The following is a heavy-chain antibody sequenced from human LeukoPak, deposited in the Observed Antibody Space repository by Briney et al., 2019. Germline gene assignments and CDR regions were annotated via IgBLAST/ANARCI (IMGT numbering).Heavy chain of an antibody. D-gene: IGHD3-16*01. Sequence: GGSLRLSCAASGFTFSSYAMSWVRQAPGKGLEWVSAISASGDTTYYAGSVKGRFIISRDNSKNTLYLQMNSLRAEDTAVYYCAILPTSHYYYYYYMDVWGKGTTVTVSS. CDR1: GFTFSSYA. CDR3: AILPTSHYYYYYYMDV. CDR2: ISASGDTT. V-gene: IGHV3-23*01. J-gene: IGHJ6*03.